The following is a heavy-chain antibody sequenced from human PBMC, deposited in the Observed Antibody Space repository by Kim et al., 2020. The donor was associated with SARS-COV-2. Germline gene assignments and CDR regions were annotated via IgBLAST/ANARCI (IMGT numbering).Heavy chain of an antibody. J-gene: IGHJ3*02. Sequence: GESLKISCKGSGYSFTSYWIGWVRQMPGKGLEWMGIIYPGDSDTRYSPSFQGQVTISADKSISTAYLQWSSLKASDTAMYYCARWSSPRVGSLDAFDSWGQGTMVTVSS. CDR1: GYSFTSYW. CDR3: ARWSSPRVGSLDAFDS. V-gene: IGHV5-51*01. CDR2: IYPGDSDT. D-gene: IGHD1-26*01.